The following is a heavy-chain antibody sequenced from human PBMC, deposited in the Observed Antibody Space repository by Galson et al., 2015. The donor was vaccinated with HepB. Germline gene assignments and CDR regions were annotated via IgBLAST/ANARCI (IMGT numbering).Heavy chain of an antibody. CDR1: GFTFSSYA. D-gene: IGHD6-13*01. V-gene: IGHV3-23*01. J-gene: IGHJ4*02. CDR2: ISGSGGST. Sequence: SLRLSCAASGFTFSSYAMSWVRQAPGKGLEWVSAISGSGGSTYYADSVKGRFTISRDNSKNTLYLQMNSLRAEDTAVYYCAKGVRHSSSWYDPNTGFDYWGQGTLVTVSS. CDR3: AKGVRHSSSWYDPNTGFDY.